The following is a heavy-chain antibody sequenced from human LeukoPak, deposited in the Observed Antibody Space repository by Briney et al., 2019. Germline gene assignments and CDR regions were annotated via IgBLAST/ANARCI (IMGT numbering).Heavy chain of an antibody. CDR2: ISTYNGNT. CDR1: GYTFSSYG. J-gene: IGHJ4*02. V-gene: IGHV1-18*01. CDR3: ARVYGPGLRGGLDY. D-gene: IGHD3-10*01. Sequence: ASVKVSCKASGYTFSSYGISWVRQAPGQGLEWMGWISTYNGNTNYAQKLQGRVTMTTDTSTSTAYMELSSLRSEDTAVYYCARVYGPGLRGGLDYWGQGTLVTVSS.